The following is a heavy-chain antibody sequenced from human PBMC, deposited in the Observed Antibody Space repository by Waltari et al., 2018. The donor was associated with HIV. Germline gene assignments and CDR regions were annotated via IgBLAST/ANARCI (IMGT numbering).Heavy chain of an antibody. CDR3: ARESGYSSSWMYRWFDP. V-gene: IGHV1-2*06. J-gene: IGHJ5*02. CDR2: INPNSGAT. D-gene: IGHD6-13*01. CDR1: GYPFNGYY. Sequence: QVQLVQAGAEVKKPVASVKVSCKASGYPFNGYYMHWWRQAPGQGLEWMGRINPNSGATKYAQNFQGRVTMTSDTSISTAYMELNRLTSDDTAVYYCARESGYSSSWMYRWFDPWGQGTLVTVSS.